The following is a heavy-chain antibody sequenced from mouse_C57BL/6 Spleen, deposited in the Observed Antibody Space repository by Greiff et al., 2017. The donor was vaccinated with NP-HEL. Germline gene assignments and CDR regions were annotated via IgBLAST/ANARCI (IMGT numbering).Heavy chain of an antibody. V-gene: IGHV5-9-1*02. CDR1: GFTFSSYA. CDR3: TRVDSNYRFAY. D-gene: IGHD2-5*01. Sequence: EVQVVESGEGLVKPGGSLKLSCAASGFTFSSYAMSWVRQTPEKRLEWVAYISSGGDYIYYADTVKGRFTISRDNARNTLYLQMSSLKSEDTAMYYCTRVDSNYRFAYWGQGTLVTVSA. CDR2: ISSGGDYI. J-gene: IGHJ3*01.